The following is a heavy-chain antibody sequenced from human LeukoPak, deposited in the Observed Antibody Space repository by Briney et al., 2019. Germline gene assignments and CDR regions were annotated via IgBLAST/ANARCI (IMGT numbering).Heavy chain of an antibody. V-gene: IGHV3-48*03. Sequence: TGGSLRLSCAASGFTFCSYEMNWVRQAPGKGLEWVSYISSSGSTIYYADSVKGRFTISRDNAKISLYLQMNSLRAEDTAVYYCARDYDISTGDYYGMDVWGQGTTVTVSS. J-gene: IGHJ6*02. CDR1: GFTFCSYE. CDR3: ARDYDISTGDYYGMDV. CDR2: ISSSGSTI. D-gene: IGHD3-9*01.